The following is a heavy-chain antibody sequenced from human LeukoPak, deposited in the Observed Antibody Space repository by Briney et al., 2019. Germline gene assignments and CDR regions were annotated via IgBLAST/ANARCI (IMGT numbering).Heavy chain of an antibody. CDR2: IKQDGSEK. CDR1: GFTLSSYW. CDR3: ARDDGGFSSIWYDALDI. J-gene: IGHJ3*02. D-gene: IGHD6-13*01. V-gene: IGHV3-7*01. Sequence: GGSLRLSCAASGFTLSSYWMTWVRQAPGKGLEWVANIKQDGSEKNYVDSVKGRFTISRDNAENSLYLRMNSLRAEDTAVYYCARDDGGFSSIWYDALDIWGQGTMVTVSS.